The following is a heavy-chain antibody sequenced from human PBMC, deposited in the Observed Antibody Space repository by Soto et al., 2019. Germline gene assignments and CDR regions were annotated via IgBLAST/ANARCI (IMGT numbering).Heavy chain of an antibody. V-gene: IGHV3-49*03. Sequence: GGSLRLSCAASGFSFSSAWMSWFRQAPGKGLEWLSFIRSKGYGGTTESAASVRGRFITSRDDSKSIAYLQMSSLTTEDTAVYYCASLTSWSQEYYYGMDVWGQGTTVTVSS. CDR1: GFSFSSAW. CDR2: IRSKGYGGTT. D-gene: IGHD2-2*01. J-gene: IGHJ6*02. CDR3: ASLTSWSQEYYYGMDV.